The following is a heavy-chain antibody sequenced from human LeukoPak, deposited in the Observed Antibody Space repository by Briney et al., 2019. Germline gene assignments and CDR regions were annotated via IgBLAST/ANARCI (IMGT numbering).Heavy chain of an antibody. Sequence: GGSLRLSCAASGFTFSSYSMNWVRQAPGKGLEWVSYISSSSSTIYYADSVKGRFTISRDNAKNSLYLQMNSLRAEDTAVYFCAKDKGSSPRGRFDNWGQGTLVTVSS. CDR1: GFTFSSYS. D-gene: IGHD6-6*01. CDR2: ISSSSSTI. V-gene: IGHV3-48*01. CDR3: AKDKGSSPRGRFDN. J-gene: IGHJ4*02.